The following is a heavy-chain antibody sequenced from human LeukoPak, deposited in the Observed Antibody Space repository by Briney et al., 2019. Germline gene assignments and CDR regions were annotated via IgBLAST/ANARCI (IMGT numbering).Heavy chain of an antibody. CDR2: IRNDGSDK. V-gene: IGHV3-30*02. Sequence: GGSLRLSCAASGFSFTDAWMSWVRQAPGKGLEWVTFIRNDGSDKYYADSVKGRFTISRDNSKNTVYLQMNSLRAEDTAVYYCAKDFFQLPQAYFDQWGQGTLVTVSS. J-gene: IGHJ4*02. CDR3: AKDFFQLPQAYFDQ. D-gene: IGHD2-2*01. CDR1: GFSFTDAW.